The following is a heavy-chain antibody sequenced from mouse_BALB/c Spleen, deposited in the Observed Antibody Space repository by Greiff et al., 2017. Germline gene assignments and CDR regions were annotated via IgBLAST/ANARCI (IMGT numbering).Heavy chain of an antibody. CDR3: ARAGTTAWLAY. V-gene: IGHV1-77*01. CDR2: IYPGSGST. Sequence: VQLQQSGPELVKPGASVKMSCKASGYTFTDYVISWVKQRTGQGLEWIGEIYPGSGSTYYNEKFKGKATLTADKSSNTAYMQLSSLTSEDSAAYCCARAGTTAWLAYWGQGTLVTVSA. D-gene: IGHD2-14*01. CDR1: GYTFTDYV. J-gene: IGHJ3*01.